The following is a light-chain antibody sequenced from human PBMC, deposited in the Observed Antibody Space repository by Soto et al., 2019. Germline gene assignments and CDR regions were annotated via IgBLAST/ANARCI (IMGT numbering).Light chain of an antibody. Sequence: DIQMTQFPSILSASVGDRVTITCRASQSISSWLAWYQQKPGKAPKLLIYKASSLESGVPSRFSGSGSGTEFTLTISSLQPDDFATYYCQQYNSYSETFGQGTKV. CDR3: QQYNSYSET. J-gene: IGKJ1*01. CDR1: QSISSW. CDR2: KAS. V-gene: IGKV1-5*03.